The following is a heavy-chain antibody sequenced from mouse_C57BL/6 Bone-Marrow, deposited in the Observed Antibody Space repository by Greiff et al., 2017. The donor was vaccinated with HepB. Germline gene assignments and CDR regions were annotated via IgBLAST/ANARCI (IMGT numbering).Heavy chain of an antibody. CDR2: INPSSGYT. CDR3: ASFLRRTDV. J-gene: IGHJ1*03. D-gene: IGHD2-12*01. V-gene: IGHV1-7*01. CDR1: GYTFTSYW. Sequence: VQLKESGAELAKPGASVKLSCKASGYTFTSYWMHWVKQRPGQGLEWIGYINPSSGYTKYNQKFKDKATLTADKSSSTAYMQLSSLTYEDSAVHYCASFLRRTDVWGTGTTVTVSS.